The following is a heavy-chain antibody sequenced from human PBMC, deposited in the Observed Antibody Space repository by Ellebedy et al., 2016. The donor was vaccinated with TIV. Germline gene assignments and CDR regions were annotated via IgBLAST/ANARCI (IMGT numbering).Heavy chain of an antibody. D-gene: IGHD6-13*01. CDR2: IDPSDSYT. CDR1: GYSYTNYW. CDR3: ATWSDSRWTDFDS. V-gene: IGHV5-10-1*01. Sequence: GGSLRLSCKVSGYSYTNYWINWVRQMPGKGLEWMGRIDPSDSYTNYSPSFKGHVTISADKFITTAFLQWDSLKASDTAMYYCATWSDSRWTDFDSWGQGTLVTISS. J-gene: IGHJ4*02.